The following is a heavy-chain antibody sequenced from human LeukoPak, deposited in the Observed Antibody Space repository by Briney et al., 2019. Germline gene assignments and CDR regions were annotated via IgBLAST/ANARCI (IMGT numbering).Heavy chain of an antibody. Sequence: QTGGSLRLSCAASGFTFSSYGMHWVRQAPGKGLEWVAVISYDGSNKYYADSVKGRFTISRDNSKNTLYLQMNSLRAEDTAVYYCAKNVLRYFDWSPGDWGQGTLVTVSS. J-gene: IGHJ4*02. CDR2: ISYDGSNK. CDR1: GFTFSSYG. V-gene: IGHV3-30*18. CDR3: AKNVLRYFDWSPGD. D-gene: IGHD3-9*01.